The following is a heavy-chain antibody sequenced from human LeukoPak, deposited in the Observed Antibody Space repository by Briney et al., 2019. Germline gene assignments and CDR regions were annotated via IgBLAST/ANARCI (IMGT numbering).Heavy chain of an antibody. CDR3: AKVGTVYFPLDF. CDR1: GFTFSSYG. V-gene: IGHV3-23*01. D-gene: IGHD2/OR15-2a*01. CDR2: ISGRSGTT. Sequence: GTLRLSCAASGFTFSSYGMSWVRQAPGKGLEWVSAISGRSGTTYYADSVKGRFTISRDNSKNTLYLQMNSLRAGDTAVYYCAKVGTVYFPLDFWGQGTLVTVSS. J-gene: IGHJ4*02.